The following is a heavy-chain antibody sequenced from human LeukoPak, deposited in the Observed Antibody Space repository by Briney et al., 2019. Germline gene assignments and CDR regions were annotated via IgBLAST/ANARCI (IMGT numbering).Heavy chain of an antibody. CDR1: GYTFTSYG. D-gene: IGHD3-3*01. V-gene: IGHV1-18*01. CDR2: ISAYNGNT. CDR3: ARAIGAFWSGYTAQRFDY. Sequence: ASVKVSCKASGYTFTSYGISWVRQAPGQGLEWMGWISAYNGNTNYAQKLQGRVTMTTDTSTSTAYMELRSLRSDDTAVYYCARAIGAFWSGYTAQRFDYWGQGTLVTVSS. J-gene: IGHJ4*02.